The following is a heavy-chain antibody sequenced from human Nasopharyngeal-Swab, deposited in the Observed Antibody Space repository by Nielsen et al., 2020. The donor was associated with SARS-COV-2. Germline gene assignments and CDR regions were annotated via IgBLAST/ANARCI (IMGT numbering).Heavy chain of an antibody. V-gene: IGHV4-34*01. CDR3: ARIKSGPYSSLYYYGMDV. CDR1: GGPFYSYY. D-gene: IGHD1-26*01. Sequence: EALKLSCAFFGGPFYSYYCPWLLQSPGKVLEWIGEISHSGSTKYNPSLKSRLTISVDTSNNQFSLKLTSVTAADTGVYYCARIKSGPYSSLYYYGMDVWGTGTTVTVAS. CDR2: ISHSGST. J-gene: IGHJ6*01.